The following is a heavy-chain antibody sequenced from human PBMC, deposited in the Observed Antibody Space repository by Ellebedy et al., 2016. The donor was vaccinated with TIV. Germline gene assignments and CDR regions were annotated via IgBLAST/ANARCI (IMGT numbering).Heavy chain of an antibody. CDR1: GFTFSTYT. D-gene: IGHD5-18*01. Sequence: GESLKISCAASGFTFSTYTMNWVRHAPGKGLEWVSYISSTSSTIYYADLVRGRFAISRDNAKNSLYLQMNSMRAEDTALYYWARGVDTALVEHFQHWGQGTLVTVSS. V-gene: IGHV3-48*04. J-gene: IGHJ1*01. CDR3: ARGVDTALVEHFQH. CDR2: ISSTSSTI.